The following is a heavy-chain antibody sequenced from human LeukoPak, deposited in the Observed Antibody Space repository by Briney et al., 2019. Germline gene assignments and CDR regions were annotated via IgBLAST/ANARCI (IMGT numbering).Heavy chain of an antibody. Sequence: GGSLRLSCAASGFTFGSYAMSRVRQAPGKGLEWVSAISGSGGSTYYADSVKGRFTISRDNSKNTLYLQMNSLRAEDTAVYYCAKDPGGTMIRGVRRFDPWGQGTLVTVSS. CDR3: AKDPGGTMIRGVRRFDP. D-gene: IGHD3-10*01. J-gene: IGHJ5*02. V-gene: IGHV3-23*01. CDR1: GFTFGSYA. CDR2: ISGSGGST.